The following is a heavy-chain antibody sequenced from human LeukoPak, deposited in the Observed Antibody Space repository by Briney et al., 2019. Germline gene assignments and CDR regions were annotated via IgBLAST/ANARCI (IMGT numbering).Heavy chain of an antibody. Sequence: GGSLRLSCAASGFNFNSYDMHWVRQAPGKGLEWVAFIRYDGSNKYYADSVKGRFTISRDNSKNTLYLQMNSLRAEDTAVYYCAPGGFGGWDVWGKGTTVTVSS. J-gene: IGHJ6*04. CDR2: IRYDGSNK. V-gene: IGHV3-30*02. CDR1: GFNFNSYD. CDR3: APGGFGGWDV. D-gene: IGHD3-10*01.